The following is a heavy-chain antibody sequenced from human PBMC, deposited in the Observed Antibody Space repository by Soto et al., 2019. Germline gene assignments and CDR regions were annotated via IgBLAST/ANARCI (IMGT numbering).Heavy chain of an antibody. D-gene: IGHD1-26*01. V-gene: IGHV1-8*01. Sequence: QEQLVQSGAEVKKPGASVKVSCKASGYTFTSYDITWVRQATGQGLEWMGWMNPNNGNTGYAQKFQSRVTMTRNTSISTAYRELSSLRSEDTAVYYCATERWEDALDIWGQGTMVTVSS. CDR1: GYTFTSYD. J-gene: IGHJ3*02. CDR2: MNPNNGNT. CDR3: ATERWEDALDI.